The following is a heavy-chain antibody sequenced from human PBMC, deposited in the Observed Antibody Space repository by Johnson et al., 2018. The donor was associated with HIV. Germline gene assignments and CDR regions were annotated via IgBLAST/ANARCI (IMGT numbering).Heavy chain of an antibody. CDR1: GFTFSNHD. CDR2: INTVGDT. CDR3: ARGSYDGDSFDI. D-gene: IGHD3-10*01. J-gene: IGHJ3*02. Sequence: VQLVESGGGLVQPGGSLRLSCAASGFTFSNHDMHWVRQATGTRLEWVSGINTVGDTFYSGSVKGRFTISRDNAKNSLYLQVSTLTAGDTALYYCARGSYDGDSFDIWGQGTMVTVSS. V-gene: IGHV3-13*01.